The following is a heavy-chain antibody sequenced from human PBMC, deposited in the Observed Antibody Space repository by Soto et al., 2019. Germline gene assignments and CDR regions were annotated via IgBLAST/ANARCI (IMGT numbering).Heavy chain of an antibody. CDR2: IYYSGST. CDR3: ARLQLAPPDY. J-gene: IGHJ4*02. D-gene: IGHD6-13*01. CDR1: GDSISSSRYY. Sequence: SETLSLTCTVSGDSISSSRYYWGWIRQPPGKGLEWIATIYYSGSTYNNPSLKSRVTISLDMSKNQSSLKLSSVTAADTAVYYCARLQLAPPDYWGQGTLVTVSS. V-gene: IGHV4-39*01.